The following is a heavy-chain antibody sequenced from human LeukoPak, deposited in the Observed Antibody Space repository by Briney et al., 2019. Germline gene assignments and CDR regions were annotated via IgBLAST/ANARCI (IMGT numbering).Heavy chain of an antibody. Sequence: GGSLRLSCAASGFTVSSNYMSWVRQAPGKGLEWVSVIYSGGSTYYADSVKGRFTISRDSSKNTLYLQMNTLRAEDVAVYYCAREYSRADAFDIWGQGTLVTVSS. V-gene: IGHV3-53*01. CDR1: GFTVSSNY. CDR2: IYSGGST. J-gene: IGHJ3*02. CDR3: AREYSRADAFDI. D-gene: IGHD2-15*01.